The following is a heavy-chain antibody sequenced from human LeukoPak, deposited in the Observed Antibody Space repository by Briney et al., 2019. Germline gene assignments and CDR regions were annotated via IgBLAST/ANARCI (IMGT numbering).Heavy chain of an antibody. CDR1: NYTFTDYG. J-gene: IGHJ4*02. CDR2: VSAFNGHT. Sequence: ASVKVSCKASNYTFTDYGINWVRQAPGQGLEWVGWVSAFNGHTFYAQKFQGRITMTTDTSTSTAHMVLRSLTSDDTAVYYCARALAVTGRGPRDFDFWGQGTLVTVSS. CDR3: ARALAVTGRGPRDFDF. V-gene: IGHV1-18*01. D-gene: IGHD6-19*01.